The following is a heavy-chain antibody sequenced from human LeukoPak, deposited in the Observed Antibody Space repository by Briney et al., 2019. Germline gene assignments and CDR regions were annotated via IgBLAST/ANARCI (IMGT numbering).Heavy chain of an antibody. V-gene: IGHV3-23*01. CDR3: AKDGSIGAAEYYFDS. CDR2: ISGSGGST. CDR1: GFTFSNYA. D-gene: IGHD2-15*01. Sequence: GGSLRLSCAASGFTFSNYAMSWVRQAPGKGLEWVSVISGSGGSTYYADSVKGRFTISRDNSKNTLFLQMDSLRAEDTAVYYCAKDGSIGAAEYYFDSWGQGTLVAVSS. J-gene: IGHJ4*02.